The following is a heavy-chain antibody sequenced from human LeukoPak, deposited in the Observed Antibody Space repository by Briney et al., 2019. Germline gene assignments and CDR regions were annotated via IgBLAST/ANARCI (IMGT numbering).Heavy chain of an antibody. V-gene: IGHV3-30*03. CDR1: GFTFSIYG. CDR2: ISYDGSNK. D-gene: IGHD3-10*01. CDR3: GCGGSGSYYNAWFDP. J-gene: IGHJ5*02. Sequence: GRSLRLSCAAAGFTFSIYGIHWVSHAPTRGLEWVAVISYDGSNKLYTDSGKGPLIICRDNSKNTLYLQMSSLRAEETAVYYCGCGGSGSYYNAWFDPWGRGPVVSVSS.